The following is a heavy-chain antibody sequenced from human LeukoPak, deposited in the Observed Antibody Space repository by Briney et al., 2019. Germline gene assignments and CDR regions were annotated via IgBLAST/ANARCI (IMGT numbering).Heavy chain of an antibody. Sequence: KPSETLSLTCTVSGGSISSYYWSWIRQPAGKRLEWIGRIYSSGSTNYNPSLKSRVTLSVDTLRNHFSLRLTSVTAADTAVYYCARALPNWNFGVFDIWGQGTMVTVSS. J-gene: IGHJ3*02. CDR3: ARALPNWNFGVFDI. CDR2: IYSSGST. D-gene: IGHD1-7*01. V-gene: IGHV4-4*07. CDR1: GGSISSYY.